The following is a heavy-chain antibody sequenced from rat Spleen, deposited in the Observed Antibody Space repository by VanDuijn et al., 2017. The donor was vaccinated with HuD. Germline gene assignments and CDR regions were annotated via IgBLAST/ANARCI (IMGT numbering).Heavy chain of an antibody. Sequence: EVQLVESDGGLVQPGRSLKLSCAASGFTFSDYYMVWVRQAPKKGLEWVASISYEGSSTYYGDSVKGRFTVSRDNAKSTLYLQMDSLRSEDTATYYCARRYYVDYWGQGVMVTVSS. CDR2: ISYEGSST. CDR1: GFTFSDYY. J-gene: IGHJ2*01. V-gene: IGHV5-22*01. CDR3: ARRYYVDY.